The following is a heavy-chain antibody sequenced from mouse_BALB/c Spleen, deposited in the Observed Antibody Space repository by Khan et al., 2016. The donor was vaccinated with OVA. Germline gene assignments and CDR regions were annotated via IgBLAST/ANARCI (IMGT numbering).Heavy chain of an antibody. V-gene: IGHV3-2*02. J-gene: IGHJ4*01. CDR3: GRKNYYGYAVDY. CDR1: GYSITTNYA. CDR2: ISYSGST. D-gene: IGHD1-1*01. Sequence: EVQLQESGPGLVKPSQSLSLTCTVTGYSITTNYAWDWIRQFPGNKLEWMGYISYSGSTSYNPSLKSRISITRDTSKNQFFLQLNSVTTEETATYYCGRKNYYGYAVDYWGQGTSVTVSS.